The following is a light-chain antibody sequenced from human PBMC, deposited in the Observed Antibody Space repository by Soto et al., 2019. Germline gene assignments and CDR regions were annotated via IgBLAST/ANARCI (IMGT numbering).Light chain of an antibody. CDR1: QGIGNN. Sequence: DIRLTQSPSFLSASVGDRVTITCRASQGIGNNLAWYQGKPGKAPKLLIYTVSTLQSGVPSRFSGSGSGTEFSLTSSSLQAEDFATYYCQQLNNYPLTFGQGTRLEIK. J-gene: IGKJ5*01. CDR3: QQLNNYPLT. CDR2: TVS. V-gene: IGKV1-9*01.